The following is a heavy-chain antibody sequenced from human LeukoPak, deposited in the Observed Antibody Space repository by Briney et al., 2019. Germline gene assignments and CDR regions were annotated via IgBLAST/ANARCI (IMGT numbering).Heavy chain of an antibody. CDR1: GFTFSSYS. Sequence: GGSLRLSCAASGFTFSSYSMNWVRQAPGKGLEWVSSSSSSSSYIYYADSVKGRFTISRDNVKNSLYLQMNSLRAEDTAVYYCAREGQYYYDSSGLPLFDYWGQGTPVTVSS. J-gene: IGHJ4*02. D-gene: IGHD3-22*01. CDR3: AREGQYYYDSSGLPLFDY. V-gene: IGHV3-21*01. CDR2: SSSSSSYI.